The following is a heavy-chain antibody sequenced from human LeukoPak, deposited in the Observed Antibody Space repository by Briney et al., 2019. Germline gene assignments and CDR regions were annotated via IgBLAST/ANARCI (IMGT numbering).Heavy chain of an antibody. CDR3: ARELVTTVTCYFDY. D-gene: IGHD4-11*01. CDR2: INIRGDTT. CDR1: GYTFTNYY. V-gene: IGHV1-46*01. Sequence: ASVKVSCKASGYTFTNYYIHWVRQAPGQGLEWMGMINIRGDTTLYAQKYQGRLTMTRDTSTSTVYMELSSLSSEDTALYYCARELVTTVTCYFDYWGQGTLVTVSS. J-gene: IGHJ4*02.